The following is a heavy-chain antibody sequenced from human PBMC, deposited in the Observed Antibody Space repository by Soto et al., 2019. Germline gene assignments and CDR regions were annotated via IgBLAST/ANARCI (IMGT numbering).Heavy chain of an antibody. CDR2: ISGSGGST. J-gene: IGHJ4*02. D-gene: IGHD1-26*01. Sequence: GSLKLSCAASGFTFSSYAMSLVRQARGKGLEWVSAISGSGGSTYYADSVKGRFTISRDNSKNTLYLQMNGLRAEDTAVYYCAKVWGGSYRPYFDYWGQGTLVTVSS. CDR3: AKVWGGSYRPYFDY. V-gene: IGHV3-23*01. CDR1: GFTFSSYA.